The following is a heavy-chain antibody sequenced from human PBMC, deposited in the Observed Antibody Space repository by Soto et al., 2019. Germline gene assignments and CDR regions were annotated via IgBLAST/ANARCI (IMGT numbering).Heavy chain of an antibody. V-gene: IGHV3-23*01. CDR2: VSAGGDMT. CDR3: ARGDRGRSGSPASYYYSGLDV. J-gene: IGHJ6*02. CDR1: GFTFSSYA. D-gene: IGHD3-10*01. Sequence: DVQLLESGGDLVQPGGSLRLSCAASGFTFSSYAMSWVRQAPGKGLEWVSSVSAGGDMTYYSDSVKGRFTISRDNSNNALFLQMNSLRAEDTALYYCARGDRGRSGSPASYYYSGLDVWGQGTTVTVSS.